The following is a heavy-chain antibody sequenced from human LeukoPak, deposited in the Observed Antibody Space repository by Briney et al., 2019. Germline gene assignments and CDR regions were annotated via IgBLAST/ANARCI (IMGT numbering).Heavy chain of an antibody. D-gene: IGHD3-10*01. CDR2: ISSSSSTI. V-gene: IGHV3-48*01. Sequence: GGSLRLSCAASGFTFSSYRMNWVRQAPGKGLEWVSYISSSSSTIYYADSVKGRFTISRDNAKNSLYLQMNSLRAEDTAMYYCAKKDGGRGEGTFDYWGQGTLVTVSS. J-gene: IGHJ4*02. CDR3: AKKDGGRGEGTFDY. CDR1: GFTFSSYR.